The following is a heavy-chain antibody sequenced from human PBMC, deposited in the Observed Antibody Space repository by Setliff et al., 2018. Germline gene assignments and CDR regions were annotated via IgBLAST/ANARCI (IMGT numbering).Heavy chain of an antibody. CDR3: ARMGTDYIMTRVNSYQYYFYMDV. CDR1: GGSIRGSSYF. CDR2: INDSGST. V-gene: IGHV4-39*01. D-gene: IGHD5-18*01. Sequence: SETLSLTCSVSGGSIRGSSYFWGWIRQPPGEGLEWIGNINDSGSTYYNPSLKSRVTISVERSKNQVFLRMTSVTAADTSFYYCARMGTDYIMTRVNSYQYYFYMDVWGKGTTVTVSS. J-gene: IGHJ6*03.